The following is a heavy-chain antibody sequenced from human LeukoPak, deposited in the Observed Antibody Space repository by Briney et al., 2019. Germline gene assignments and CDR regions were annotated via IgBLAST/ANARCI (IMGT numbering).Heavy chain of an antibody. CDR1: GFTVSSNY. CDR2: IYSGGST. Sequence: GGSLRLSCAASGFTVSSNYMSWVRQAPWKGLEWVSVIYSGGSTYYADSVKGRFTISRDNSKNTLYLQMNSLRAEDTAVYYCARAGGLGYSYGLRFDYWGQGTLVTVSS. D-gene: IGHD5-18*01. J-gene: IGHJ4*02. CDR3: ARAGGLGYSYGLRFDY. V-gene: IGHV3-66*02.